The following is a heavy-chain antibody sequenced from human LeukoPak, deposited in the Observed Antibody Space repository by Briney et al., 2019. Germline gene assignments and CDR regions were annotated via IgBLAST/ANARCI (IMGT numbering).Heavy chain of an antibody. V-gene: IGHV3-20*04. CDR1: GFTFGDYG. Sequence: GGSLRLSCVASGFTFGDYGMTWVRQAPGKGLEWVASINWNGGKTGYADSVKGRFTISRDNAKNSLYLQLNSLRAEDTALYYCAREGEKTYYDFWTTYYIGYWGQGTLVTVSS. CDR2: INWNGGKT. J-gene: IGHJ4*02. CDR3: AREGEKTYYDFWTTYYIGY. D-gene: IGHD3-3*01.